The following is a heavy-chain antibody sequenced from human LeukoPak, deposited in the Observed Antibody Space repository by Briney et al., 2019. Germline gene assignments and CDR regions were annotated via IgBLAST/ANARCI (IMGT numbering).Heavy chain of an antibody. CDR1: GFTFSSYA. D-gene: IGHD3-22*01. CDR2: ISGSGGST. J-gene: IGHJ4*02. CDR3: AKDSSGYYSPGCDY. Sequence: GGSLRLSCAASGFTFSSYAMSWVRQAPGKGLEWVSAISGSGGSTYYADSVKGRFTISRDNSKNTLYLQMNSLRAEDTAVYYCAKDSSGYYSPGCDYWGQGTLVTVSS. V-gene: IGHV3-23*01.